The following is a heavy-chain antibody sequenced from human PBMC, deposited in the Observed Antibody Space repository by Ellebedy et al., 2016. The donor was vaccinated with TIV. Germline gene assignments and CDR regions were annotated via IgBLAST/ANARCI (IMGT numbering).Heavy chain of an antibody. CDR2: ISAYNGNT. D-gene: IGHD2-2*01. Sequence: ASVKVSXXASGYTFTSYGISWVRQAPGQGLEWMGWISAYNGNTNYAQKLQGRVTMTTDTSTSTAYMELRSLRSDDTAVYYCARGGYCSSTSCYGYMDVWGKGTTVTVSS. V-gene: IGHV1-18*01. J-gene: IGHJ6*03. CDR1: GYTFTSYG. CDR3: ARGGYCSSTSCYGYMDV.